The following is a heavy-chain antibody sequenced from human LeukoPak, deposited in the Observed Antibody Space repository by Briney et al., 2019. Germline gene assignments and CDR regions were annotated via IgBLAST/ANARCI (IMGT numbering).Heavy chain of an antibody. CDR2: INNDGSGP. D-gene: IGHD6-13*01. J-gene: IGHJ6*03. Sequence: QLGGSLKLSCSASGFTFSSYWMHWVRQAPGKRLVWVSRINNDGSGPSYADSVKGRFTISRDNAKNTLYLQMNSLRAEDTAVYYCARRIAAATSDYYYYYMDVWGKGTTVTVSS. CDR3: ARRIAAATSDYYYYYMDV. V-gene: IGHV3-74*01. CDR1: GFTFSSYW.